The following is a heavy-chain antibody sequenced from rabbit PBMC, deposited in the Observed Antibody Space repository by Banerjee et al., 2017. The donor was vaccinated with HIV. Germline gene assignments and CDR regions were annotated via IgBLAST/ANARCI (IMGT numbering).Heavy chain of an antibody. CDR2: INVVTGKA. D-gene: IGHD8-1*01. Sequence: QEQVVESGGGLVKPEGSLKLSCTASGFSFSNKAVMCWVRQAPGKGLEWIACINVVTGKAVYASWAKGRFTFSKTSSTTVTLQMTSLTAADTATYFCARDGAGGSYFALWGQGTLVTVS. CDR1: GFSFSNKAV. V-gene: IGHV1S45*01. CDR3: ARDGAGGSYFAL. J-gene: IGHJ4*01.